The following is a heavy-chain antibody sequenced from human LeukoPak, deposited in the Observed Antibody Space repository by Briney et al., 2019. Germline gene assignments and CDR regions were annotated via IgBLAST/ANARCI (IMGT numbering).Heavy chain of an antibody. CDR3: VRGAGTSYFDY. V-gene: IGHV3-21*01. CDR2: ISSSSTYI. Sequence: PGGSLRLSCAASGFTFSSYSMNWARQASGKGLEWVSYISSSSTYINYADSVKGRFTISRDNAKNSLYLEMNSLRAEDTAVYHCVRGAGTSYFDYWGQGTLVTVSS. D-gene: IGHD1-1*01. CDR1: GFTFSSYS. J-gene: IGHJ4*02.